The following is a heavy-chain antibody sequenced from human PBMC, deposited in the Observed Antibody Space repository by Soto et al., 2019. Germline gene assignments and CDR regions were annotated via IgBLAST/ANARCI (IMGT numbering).Heavy chain of an antibody. D-gene: IGHD2-15*01. Sequence: VQLLESGGGLVQPGGSLRLSCAASGFTFNIYAMSWVRQAPGKGLEWVSSIGGGDDDRYYADSVKGWFIIARDNSKSTVSLQMTGLRAEDTAVYYCPKDRMDHNSVWDAFAFWGRGTVVTVS. CDR2: IGGGDDDR. CDR3: PKDRMDHNSVWDAFAF. V-gene: IGHV3-23*01. J-gene: IGHJ3*01. CDR1: GFTFNIYA.